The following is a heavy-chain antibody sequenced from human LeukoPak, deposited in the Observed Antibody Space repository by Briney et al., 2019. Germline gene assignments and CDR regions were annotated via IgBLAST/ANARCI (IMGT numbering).Heavy chain of an antibody. CDR2: ISGSGGST. D-gene: IGHD3-16*01. V-gene: IGHV3-23*01. CDR1: GFTFSSYA. CDR3: AKDGRYDYVWGRTIDY. Sequence: GGSLRLSCAASGFTFSSYAMSWVRQAPGKGLEWVSAISGSGGSTYYADSVKGRFTISRDNPKNTLYLQMNSLRAEDTAVYYCAKDGRYDYVWGRTIDYWGQGTLVTVSS. J-gene: IGHJ4*02.